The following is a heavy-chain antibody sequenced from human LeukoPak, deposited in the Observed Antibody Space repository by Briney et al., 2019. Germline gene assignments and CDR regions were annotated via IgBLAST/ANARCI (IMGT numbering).Heavy chain of an antibody. CDR3: ARGHMVRAWDF. CDR2: INPSSGDT. J-gene: IGHJ4*02. D-gene: IGHD3-10*01. CDR1: GYTFIGYH. V-gene: IGHV1-2*02. Sequence: ASVKVSCKASGYTFIGYHMHWVRQAPGQGLEWMGWINPSSGDTNYAQKFQGRVTMTRDTSISTAYMEVSSLRSDDTAVYYCARGHMVRAWDFWGQGTLVTVSS.